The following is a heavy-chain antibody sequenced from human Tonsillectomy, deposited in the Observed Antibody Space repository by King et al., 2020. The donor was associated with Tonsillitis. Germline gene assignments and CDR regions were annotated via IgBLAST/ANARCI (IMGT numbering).Heavy chain of an antibody. CDR1: GFTFSSYS. CDR2: ISSSSSYI. V-gene: IGHV3-21*01. Sequence: VQLVQSGGGLVKPGGSLRLSCAASGFTFSSYSMNWVRQAPGKGLEWVSSISSSSSYIDYADSVKGRFTISRDNAKNSLYLQMNSLRAEDTAVYYCARGRGATSKYYFDYWGQGTLVTVSS. D-gene: IGHD1-26*01. CDR3: ARGRGATSKYYFDY. J-gene: IGHJ4*02.